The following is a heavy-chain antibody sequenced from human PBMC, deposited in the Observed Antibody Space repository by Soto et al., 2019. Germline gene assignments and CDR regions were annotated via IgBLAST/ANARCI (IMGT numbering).Heavy chain of an antibody. Sequence: SVTVSCKASGYTFTSYDISLVRHAPGQGLEWMGGIIPIFGTANYAQKFQGRVTITADKSTSTAYMELSSLRSEDTAVYYCARGQFLVGATTYYYYYYGMDVWGQGTTVTVYS. CDR3: ARGQFLVGATTYYYYYYGMDV. V-gene: IGHV1-69*06. CDR2: IIPIFGTA. D-gene: IGHD1-26*01. CDR1: GYTFTSYD. J-gene: IGHJ6*02.